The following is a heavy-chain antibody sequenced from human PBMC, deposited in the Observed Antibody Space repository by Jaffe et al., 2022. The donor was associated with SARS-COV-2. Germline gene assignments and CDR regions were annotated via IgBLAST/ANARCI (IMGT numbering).Heavy chain of an antibody. D-gene: IGHD5-18*01. J-gene: IGHJ6*02. CDR3: AKDMERLGYSYDYGMDV. CDR1: GFTFDDYA. CDR2: ISWNSGSI. Sequence: EVQLVESGGGLVQPGRSLRLSCAASGFTFDDYAMHWVRQAPGKGLEWVSGISWNSGSIGYADSVKGRFTISRDNAKNSLYLQMNSLRAEDTALYYCAKDMERLGYSYDYGMDVWGQGTTVTVSS. V-gene: IGHV3-9*01.